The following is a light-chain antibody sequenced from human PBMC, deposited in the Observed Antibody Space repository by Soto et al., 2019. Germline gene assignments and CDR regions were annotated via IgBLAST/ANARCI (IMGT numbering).Light chain of an antibody. CDR1: QSLSDTW. CDR3: QQYDKSPST. Sequence: VLKQSAGGVCLSQGERATLSCIASQSLSDTWFAWYQQTPGPAPQLLIYGASSRATDTPARFSGSGSGTDFTLTISGLESEDFGMYYCQQYDKSPSTFGGGTKV. J-gene: IGKJ4*01. CDR2: GAS. V-gene: IGKV3-20*01.